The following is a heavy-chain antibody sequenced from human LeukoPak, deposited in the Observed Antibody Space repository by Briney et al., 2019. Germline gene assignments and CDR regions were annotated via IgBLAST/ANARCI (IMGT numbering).Heavy chain of an antibody. J-gene: IGHJ4*02. V-gene: IGHV4-39*07. CDR3: ARDDRTVTSAFDY. CDR2: IYYSGST. D-gene: IGHD4-17*01. Sequence: PSETLSLTCTVSGGSISSSSYYWGWIRQPPGKGLEWIGSIYYSGSTYYNPSLKSRVTISVDTSKNQFSLKLSSVTAADTAVYYCARDDRTVTSAFDYWGQGTLVTVSS. CDR1: GGSISSSSYY.